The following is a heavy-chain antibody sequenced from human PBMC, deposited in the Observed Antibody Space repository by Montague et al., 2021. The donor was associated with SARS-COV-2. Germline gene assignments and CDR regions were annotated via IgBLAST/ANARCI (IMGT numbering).Heavy chain of an antibody. CDR3: ARALSASYSVGGDSFDI. J-gene: IGHJ3*02. CDR2: ISTSSLYI. Sequence: SCAASGFTFSKYSMNWVRQAPGKGLEWVSSISTSSLYIYYXASVKGRFTISRANAKNSLFLQMDSLRAEDTAVYYCARALSASYSVGGDSFDIWGQGTMVTVSS. D-gene: IGHD5/OR15-5a*01. CDR1: GFTFSKYS. V-gene: IGHV3-21*01.